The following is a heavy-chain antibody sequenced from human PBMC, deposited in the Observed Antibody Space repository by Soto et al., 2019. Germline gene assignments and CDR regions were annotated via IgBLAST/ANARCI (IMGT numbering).Heavy chain of an antibody. CDR2: ISGPGAST. Sequence: EVQLLESGGDLVQPGGSLRLSCVASGFTFNNYAMSWVRQAPGKGLEWVSTISGPGASTYYADFVKGRFTISRDNSKNSLYVQMNFLRAGDTAVYYCAQHDGGDYMSSWGQGTLVTVSS. V-gene: IGHV3-23*01. CDR3: AQHDGGDYMSS. CDR1: GFTFNNYA. D-gene: IGHD4-17*01. J-gene: IGHJ5*02.